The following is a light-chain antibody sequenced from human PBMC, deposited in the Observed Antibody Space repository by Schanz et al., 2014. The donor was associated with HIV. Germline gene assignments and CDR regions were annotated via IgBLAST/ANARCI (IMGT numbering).Light chain of an antibody. CDR2: SNN. CDR1: SSNIGSST. J-gene: IGLJ1*01. V-gene: IGLV1-44*01. CDR3: LSYDISLSAYV. Sequence: QSVLPQPPSASGTPGQRATITCSGSSSNIGSSTINWYQHLPGTAPKLLIYSNNQRPSGVPDRFSGSQSGTSASLAITGLQAEDEGDYYCLSYDISLSAYVFGSGTKLTVL.